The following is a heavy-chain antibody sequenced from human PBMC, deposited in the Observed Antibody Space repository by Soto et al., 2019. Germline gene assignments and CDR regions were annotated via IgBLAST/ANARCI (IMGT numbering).Heavy chain of an antibody. CDR2: IYTSGST. V-gene: IGHV4-4*07. CDR3: ASSLGSGSYYNPPGY. J-gene: IGHJ4*02. CDR1: GGSIRSYY. D-gene: IGHD3-10*01. Sequence: SETLSLTCTVSGGSIRSYYCSWIRQPAGKGLEWIGRIYTSGSTNYNPSLKSRVTMSVDTSKNQFSLKLSSVTAADTAVYYCASSLGSGSYYNPPGYWGQGTLVTVSS.